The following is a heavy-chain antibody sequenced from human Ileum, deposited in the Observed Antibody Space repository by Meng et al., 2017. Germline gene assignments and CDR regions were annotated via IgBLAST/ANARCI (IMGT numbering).Heavy chain of an antibody. J-gene: IGHJ2*01. Sequence: QVQLQQRGAGLLKPSETLSLTCAVYGGSFSGYYWTWIRQPPGKGLEWIGEIHHSGSTNYNPSLKSRVTMSIDTSKIQFSLELSSVTAADAAVYYCARYGGSGSYWHFDPWGRGTLVTVSS. CDR3: ARYGGSGSYWHFDP. CDR1: GGSFSGYY. D-gene: IGHD3-10*01. V-gene: IGHV4-34*01. CDR2: IHHSGST.